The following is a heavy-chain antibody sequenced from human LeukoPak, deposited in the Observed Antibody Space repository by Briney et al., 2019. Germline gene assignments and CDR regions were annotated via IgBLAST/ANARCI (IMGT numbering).Heavy chain of an antibody. CDR1: GFTFSRIA. J-gene: IGHJ3*02. CDR3: AKRASGQWAVGFDI. CDR2: IRSNGDTA. V-gene: IGHV3-23*01. D-gene: IGHD6-19*01. Sequence: PGGSLRLSCAASGFTFSRIAMTWVRQAPGKGLEWVSTIRSNGDTAYNADSVRGRFAISRDNSKNALFLQMNSLRAEDTAVYYCAKRASGQWAVGFDIWGQGTMVTVSS.